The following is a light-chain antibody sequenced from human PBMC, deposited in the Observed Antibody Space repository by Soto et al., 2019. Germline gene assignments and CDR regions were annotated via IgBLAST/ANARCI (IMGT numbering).Light chain of an antibody. V-gene: IGKV1-12*01. CDR1: QDISSW. CDR3: QQGYSFAFT. J-gene: IGKJ3*01. CDR2: AAS. Sequence: DIQTTQSPSSVSASVGDRVTINCRASQDISSWLAWYQQKPGKAPKLLIYAASNLQSGVPSRFSCSGSGTDFTLTISSLQPEDFATYFCQQGYSFAFTFGPGTKV.